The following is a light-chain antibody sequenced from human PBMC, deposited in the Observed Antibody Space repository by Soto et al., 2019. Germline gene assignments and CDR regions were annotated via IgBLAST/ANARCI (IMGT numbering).Light chain of an antibody. CDR2: GAS. J-gene: IGKJ4*01. CDR1: QSVRSSY. Sequence: EIVLTQSPGTLSLSPGERATLSCRASQSVRSSYLAWYQQKPDQAPRLLIYGASSRATGIPDRFSGSGSGTDFTLTISRLEPEDFAVYYCQQYGGSPLTFGGGTKVEIK. V-gene: IGKV3-20*01. CDR3: QQYGGSPLT.